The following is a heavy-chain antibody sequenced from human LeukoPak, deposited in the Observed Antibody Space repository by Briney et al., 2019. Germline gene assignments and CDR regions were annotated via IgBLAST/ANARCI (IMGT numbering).Heavy chain of an antibody. CDR3: ATTVATIAGMDH. CDR2: IKSIASGATI. D-gene: IGHD5-24*01. V-gene: IGHV3-15*01. Sequence: GGSLTLSCAAPGFTFGNAWVTWVRQAPGKGLEWVGRIKSIASGATIDNAAPVRGRFTVSRDDSKNMVYLHMNSLKTEDTAVYYCATTVATIAGMDHWGQGALVTVSS. CDR1: GFTFGNAW. J-gene: IGHJ4*02.